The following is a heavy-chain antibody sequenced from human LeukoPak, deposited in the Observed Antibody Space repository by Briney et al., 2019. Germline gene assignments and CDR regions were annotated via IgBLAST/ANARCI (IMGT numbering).Heavy chain of an antibody. D-gene: IGHD5-12*01. CDR3: AKDPWWNSTSQGSGFYYYMDV. Sequence: GSSLRLSCAASGFTFDDYRMLWLRQAPGKGLEWGSGIRWCSGKIVYAVSVKGRFTISRDNAKNSLYLQMHSLRDEDTALYYCAKDPWWNSTSQGSGFYYYMDVWGKGTTVIVSS. V-gene: IGHV3-9*01. CDR1: GFTFDDYR. J-gene: IGHJ6*03. CDR2: IRWCSGKI.